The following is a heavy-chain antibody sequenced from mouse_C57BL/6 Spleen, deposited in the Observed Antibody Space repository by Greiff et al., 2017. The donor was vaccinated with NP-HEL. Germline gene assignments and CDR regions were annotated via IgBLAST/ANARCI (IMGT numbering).Heavy chain of an antibody. CDR1: GYTFTDYN. D-gene: IGHD2-4*01. CDR3: ARRRIYYDYDGDYFDY. CDR2: INPNNGGT. J-gene: IGHJ2*01. V-gene: IGHV1-22*01. Sequence: VQLKESGPELVKPGASVKMSCKASGYTFTDYNMHWVKQSHGKSLEWIGYINPNNGGTSYNQKFKGKATLTVNKSSSTAYMELRSLTSEDSAVYYCARRRIYYDYDGDYFDYWGQGTTLTVSS.